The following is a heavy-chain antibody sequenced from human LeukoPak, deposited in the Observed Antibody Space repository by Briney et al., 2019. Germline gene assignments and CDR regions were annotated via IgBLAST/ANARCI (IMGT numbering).Heavy chain of an antibody. CDR1: GGTFTGYY. CDR3: ASGDFGNDAFNI. CDR2: ITPNSGVT. V-gene: IGHV1-2*02. Sequence: ASVKVSCKASGGTFTGYYIHWVRQAPGQGLEWMGWITPNSGVTNFAQKFQGRVTMTRDTSITTAYMELSRLRSDDTAVYYCASGDFGNDAFNIWGQGTMVTVSS. D-gene: IGHD7-27*01. J-gene: IGHJ3*02.